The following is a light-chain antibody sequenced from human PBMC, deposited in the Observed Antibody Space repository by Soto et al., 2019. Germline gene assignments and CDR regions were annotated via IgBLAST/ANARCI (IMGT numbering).Light chain of an antibody. Sequence: DIQSTQSPSTLSASVGDRVTITCRAIQSISSWLAWYQQKPGKAPNVLINVASTLRSGVPSRFSGSGSGTDFNLTINSLQPEDFATYFCQQSFTTPLTFGGGTKVDI. V-gene: IGKV1-39*01. J-gene: IGKJ4*01. CDR2: VAS. CDR3: QQSFTTPLT. CDR1: QSISSW.